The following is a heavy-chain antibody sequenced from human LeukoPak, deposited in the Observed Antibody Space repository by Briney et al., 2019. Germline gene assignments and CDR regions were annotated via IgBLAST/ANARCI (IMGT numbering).Heavy chain of an antibody. CDR1: GGSISSSSYY. Sequence: SETLSLTCTVSGGSISSSSYYWGWIRQPPGKGLEWIGSIYYSGSTYYNPSLKSRVTISVDTSKNQFSLKLSSVTAADTAVYYCARIAAETYYCYYGMDVWGQGTTVTVSS. CDR3: ARIAAETYYCYYGMDV. D-gene: IGHD6-13*01. CDR2: IYYSGST. J-gene: IGHJ6*02. V-gene: IGHV4-39*01.